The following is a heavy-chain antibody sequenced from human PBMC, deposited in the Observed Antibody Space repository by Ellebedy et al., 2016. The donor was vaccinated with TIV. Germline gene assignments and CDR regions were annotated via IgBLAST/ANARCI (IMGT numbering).Heavy chain of an antibody. CDR1: GYTFTSYA. Sequence: ASVKVSXXASGYTFTSYAMHWVRQAPGQRLEWMGWINAGNGNTKYSQKFQGRVTITRDTSASTAYMELSSLRSEDTAVYYCATGPLLYYFDYWGQGTLVTVSS. D-gene: IGHD2-15*01. V-gene: IGHV1-3*01. CDR2: INAGNGNT. J-gene: IGHJ4*02. CDR3: ATGPLLYYFDY.